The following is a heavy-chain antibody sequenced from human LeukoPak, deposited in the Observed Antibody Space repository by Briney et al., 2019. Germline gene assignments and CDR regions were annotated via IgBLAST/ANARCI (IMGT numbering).Heavy chain of an antibody. CDR3: VRHGDYSGSRCFDP. J-gene: IGHJ5*02. Sequence: TSETLSLTYTVSGGSISSSSYYWGWIRQPPGKGLEWIGSIYYSGSTYYNPSLKSRVTISVDTSKNQCSLKLSSVTAADTTVYYCVRHGDYSGSRCFDPWGQGTLVTVSS. CDR2: IYYSGST. V-gene: IGHV4-39*01. D-gene: IGHD1-26*01. CDR1: GGSISSSSYY.